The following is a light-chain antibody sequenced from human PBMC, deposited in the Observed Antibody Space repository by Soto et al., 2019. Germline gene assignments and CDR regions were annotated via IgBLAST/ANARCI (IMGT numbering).Light chain of an antibody. V-gene: IGLV2-14*01. CDR3: CSYTSISTLVV. CDR2: EVS. CDR1: SSDVGGYNY. J-gene: IGLJ2*01. Sequence: QSALTQPASVSGSPGQSITISCTGTSSDVGGYNYVSWYQQHPGKAPKLMIYEVSNRPSGVSNRFSGSKSGNTASLTISGLQAEDEADYYCCSYTSISTLVVFGGGTKLTVL.